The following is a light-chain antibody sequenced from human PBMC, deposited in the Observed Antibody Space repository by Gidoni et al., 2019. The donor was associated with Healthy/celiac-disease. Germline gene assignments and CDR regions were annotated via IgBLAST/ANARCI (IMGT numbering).Light chain of an antibody. CDR1: KLGDKY. J-gene: IGLJ2*01. CDR3: QAWDSSLGV. Sequence: SSELTQPPSLSVSPGQTASITCSGDKLGDKYACWYQQKPGQSPVLVIYQDSKRPSGIPERFSGSNSGNTATLTISGTQAMDEADYYCQAWDSSLGVFGGGTKLTVL. CDR2: QDS. V-gene: IGLV3-1*01.